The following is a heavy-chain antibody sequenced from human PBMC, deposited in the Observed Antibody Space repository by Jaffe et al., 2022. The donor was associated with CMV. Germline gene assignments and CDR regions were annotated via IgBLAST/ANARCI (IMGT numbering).Heavy chain of an antibody. CDR1: GGSISSYY. CDR3: ARVAYYAFWSGFYYYWYYYMDV. J-gene: IGHJ6*03. Sequence: QVQLQESGPGLVKPSETLSLTCTVSGGSISSYYWSWIRQPPGKGLEWIGYIYYNGSTNYNPSLKSRVTISVDTSENQFSLKLSSVTAADTAVYYCARVAYYAFWSGFYYYWYYYMDVWGTGTTVTVSS. V-gene: IGHV4-59*01. D-gene: IGHD3-3*01. CDR2: IYYNGST.